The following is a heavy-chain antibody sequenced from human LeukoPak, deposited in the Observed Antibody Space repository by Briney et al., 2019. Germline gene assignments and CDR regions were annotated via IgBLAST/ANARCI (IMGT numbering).Heavy chain of an antibody. CDR3: ARCYDSSGYYHLYYFDY. V-gene: IGHV1-69*01. D-gene: IGHD3-22*01. Sequence: SVKVSCKASGGTFISYAISWVRRAPGQGLEWMGGIIPIFGTANYAQKFQGRVTITADESTSTAYMELSSLRSEDTAVYYCARCYDSSGYYHLYYFDYWGQGTLVTVSS. J-gene: IGHJ4*02. CDR2: IIPIFGTA. CDR1: GGTFISYA.